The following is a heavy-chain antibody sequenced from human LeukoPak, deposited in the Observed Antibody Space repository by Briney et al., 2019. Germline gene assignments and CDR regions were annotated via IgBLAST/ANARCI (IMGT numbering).Heavy chain of an antibody. CDR1: GFTFSNYG. J-gene: IGHJ4*02. D-gene: IGHD5-18*01. CDR2: ISGSGGTT. CDR3: ARGGRRYTPRFDY. V-gene: IGHV3-23*01. Sequence: PGGSLRLSCAASGFTFSNYGMTWIRQAPGKGLEWVSSISGSGGTTYYADSVRGRFTISRDNSKNTMYGQMNSLRVEDTAVYYCARGGRRYTPRFDYWGQGTMVNVSS.